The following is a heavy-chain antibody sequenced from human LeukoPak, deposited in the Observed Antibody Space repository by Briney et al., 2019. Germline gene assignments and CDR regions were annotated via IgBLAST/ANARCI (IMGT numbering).Heavy chain of an antibody. Sequence: GSVKVSCKASGYTFTSYGINWVRQATGQGLEWMGWMNPNSGNTGYAQKFQGRVTMTRNTSISTAYMELSNLRSEDTAVYYCARAGRYSYGYWFDPWGQGTLVTVSS. V-gene: IGHV1-8*01. J-gene: IGHJ5*02. CDR1: GYTFTSYG. D-gene: IGHD5-18*01. CDR2: MNPNSGNT. CDR3: ARAGRYSYGYWFDP.